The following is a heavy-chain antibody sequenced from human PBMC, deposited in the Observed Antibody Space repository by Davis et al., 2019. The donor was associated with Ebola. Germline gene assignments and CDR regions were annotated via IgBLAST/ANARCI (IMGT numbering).Heavy chain of an antibody. V-gene: IGHV4-31*03. CDR3: ARSGEKQLVRTWYFDL. CDR2: IYYSGST. J-gene: IGHJ2*01. Sequence: LRLSCTVSGGSISSGGYYWSWIRQHPGKGLEWIGYIYYSGSTYYNPSLKSRVTISVDRSKNQFSLKLSSVTAADTAVYYCARSGEKQLVRTWYFDLWGRGTLVTVSS. CDR1: GGSISSGGYY. D-gene: IGHD6-6*01.